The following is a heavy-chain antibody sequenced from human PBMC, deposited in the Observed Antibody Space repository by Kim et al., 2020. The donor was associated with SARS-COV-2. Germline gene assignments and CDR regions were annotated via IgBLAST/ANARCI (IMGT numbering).Heavy chain of an antibody. J-gene: IGHJ4*02. Sequence: GGSLRLSCSASGFTFKNSWMHWVRQAPGKGLDWVASIRDVGGEKAHVDSGRGRFTISRDNATNSLFLQMSSLRADDTATYYCASDTAWLFDNWGQGTL. CDR3: ASDTAWLFDN. CDR2: IRDVGGEK. D-gene: IGHD2-21*02. V-gene: IGHV3-7*05. CDR1: GFTFKNSW.